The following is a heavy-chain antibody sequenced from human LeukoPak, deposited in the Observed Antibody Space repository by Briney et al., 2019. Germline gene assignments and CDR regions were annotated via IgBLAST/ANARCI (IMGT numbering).Heavy chain of an antibody. D-gene: IGHD2-15*01. V-gene: IGHV4-31*03. CDR3: ARDGRQTYYYGMDV. CDR2: IYYSGST. CDR1: GGSISSGGYY. Sequence: SQTLSLTCTVSGGSISSGGYYWSWIRQHPGKGLEWIGYIYYSGSTYYNPSLKSRVTISVDTCKNQFSLKLSSVTAADTAVYYCARDGRQTYYYGMDVWSQGTTVTVSS. J-gene: IGHJ6*02.